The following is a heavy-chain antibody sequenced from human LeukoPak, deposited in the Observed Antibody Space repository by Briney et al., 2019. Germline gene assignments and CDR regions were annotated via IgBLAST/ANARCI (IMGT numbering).Heavy chain of an antibody. J-gene: IGHJ6*04. CDR1: GGSISSYY. V-gene: IGHV4-59*01. Sequence: PSETLSLTCTVSGGSISSYYWSWIRQPPGKGLEWIGYIYYSGSTNYNPSLKSRVTISVDTSKNQFSLKLSSVTAADTAVYYCARSYYDSSGYYPLRDVWGKGTTVTVSS. D-gene: IGHD3-22*01. CDR3: ARSYYDSSGYYPLRDV. CDR2: IYYSGST.